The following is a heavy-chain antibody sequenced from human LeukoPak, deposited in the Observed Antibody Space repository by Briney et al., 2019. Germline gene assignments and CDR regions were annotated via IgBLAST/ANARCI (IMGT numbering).Heavy chain of an antibody. Sequence: SETLSLTCTVSGRSISSYYWSWIRQPPGKGLEWIGYICHSGSTNYNPSLKRRVAISLDTSKNHLSLKLSSMTPADTAVYYCAIEPDWVFDLWGGGDLVTVSP. CDR1: GRSISSYY. J-gene: IGHJ2*01. V-gene: IGHV4-59*01. D-gene: IGHD3-9*01. CDR2: ICHSGST. CDR3: AIEPDWVFDL.